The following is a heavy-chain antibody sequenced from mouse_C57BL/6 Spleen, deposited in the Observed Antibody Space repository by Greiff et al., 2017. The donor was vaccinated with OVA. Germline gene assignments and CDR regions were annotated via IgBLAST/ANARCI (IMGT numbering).Heavy chain of an antibody. J-gene: IGHJ4*01. D-gene: IGHD2-1*01. Sequence: VQLQQSGPELVKPGASVKISCKASGYTFTDYYMNWVKQSHGKSLEWIGDINPNNGGTSYNQKFKGKATLTVDKSSSTAYMELRSLTSEDSAVYYCAREGDYGNYYAMDYWGQGTSVTVSS. CDR2: INPNNGGT. V-gene: IGHV1-26*01. CDR1: GYTFTDYY. CDR3: AREGDYGNYYAMDY.